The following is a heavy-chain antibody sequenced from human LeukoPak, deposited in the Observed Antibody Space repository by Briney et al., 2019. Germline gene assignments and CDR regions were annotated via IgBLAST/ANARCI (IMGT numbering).Heavy chain of an antibody. J-gene: IGHJ5*02. CDR1: KFTFSSYA. CDR3: AKEEVVATSRWLDP. D-gene: IGHD5-12*01. CDR2: ISGSGGGT. V-gene: IGHV3-23*01. Sequence: GGSLRLSCAASKFTFSSYAISWVRPAPGKGLEWVSAISGSGGGTYYADSVRGRFTISRDNSKDTLYLQMNSLRAEDTAVYYCAKEEVVATSRWLDPWGQGTLVTVSS.